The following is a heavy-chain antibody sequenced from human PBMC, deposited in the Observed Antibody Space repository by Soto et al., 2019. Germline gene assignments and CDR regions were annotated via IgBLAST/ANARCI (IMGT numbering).Heavy chain of an antibody. CDR2: ISYNGDKT. CDR1: GFSFNTYG. CDR3: AKDRIRGTSYFDY. D-gene: IGHD6-6*01. Sequence: QVQLLESGGGVVQPGRSLRLSCAASGFSFNTYGMHWVRQAPGKGLEWVAVISYNGDKTFYADSVKGRFTISRDNSKSTLYLQMNSLRPEDTAVYYCAKDRIRGTSYFDYWGQGTLVTFSS. V-gene: IGHV3-30*18. J-gene: IGHJ4*02.